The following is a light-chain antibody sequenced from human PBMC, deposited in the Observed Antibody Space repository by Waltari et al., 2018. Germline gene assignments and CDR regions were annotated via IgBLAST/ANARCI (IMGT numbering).Light chain of an antibody. CDR3: QSYDSSLRGSRV. CDR1: SSNIGAGYN. V-gene: IGLV1-40*01. CDR2: DNN. J-gene: IGLJ3*02. Sequence: QSVLTQPPSVSGAPGQRVTISCTGSSSNIGAGYNVHWYQQRPGTAPKLLLFDNNNRPSGAPDRCSGSKSGTSASLVITGLQAEDEADYYCQSYDSSLRGSRVFGGGTKVTVL.